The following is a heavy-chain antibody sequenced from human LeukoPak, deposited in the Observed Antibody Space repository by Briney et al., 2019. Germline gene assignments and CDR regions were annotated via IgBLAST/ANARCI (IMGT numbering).Heavy chain of an antibody. J-gene: IGHJ4*02. CDR3: ARDQNWASYYFAP. D-gene: IGHD7-27*01. V-gene: IGHV1-18*01. Sequence: ASVKVSCKPSGYSFTTYGISWVRQAPGQGLECMGWISPYNGATNYAQKLQGRVTMTTDTSTSTAYMELRSLRTDDPAIYYCARDQNWASYYFAPWGQGTLVTVSS. CDR1: GYSFTTYG. CDR2: ISPYNGAT.